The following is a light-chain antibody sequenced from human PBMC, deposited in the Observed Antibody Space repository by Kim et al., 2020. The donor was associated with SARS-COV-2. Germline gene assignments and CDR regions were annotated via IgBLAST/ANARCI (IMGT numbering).Light chain of an antibody. J-gene: IGKJ4*01. Sequence: IVMTQSPATLSVSPGERVTLSCRASQSVSNNLAWYQQRTGQAPRLLIYGASTRATDISARFSGSGSGTEFTLTIRSLQSEDLAVYYCQQYNDWPLLTCGGGTKREI. CDR1: QSVSNN. V-gene: IGKV3-15*01. CDR2: GAS. CDR3: QQYNDWPLLT.